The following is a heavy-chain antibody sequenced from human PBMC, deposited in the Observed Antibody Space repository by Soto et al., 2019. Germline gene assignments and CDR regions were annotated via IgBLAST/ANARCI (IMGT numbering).Heavy chain of an antibody. CDR2: IDWDDDK. J-gene: IGHJ3*02. CDR3: ARIGSYYASSGRPHHAFEI. D-gene: IGHD3-22*01. Sequence: GPTLVNPTQTLTLTCTFSGFSLSTSGMCVSWIRQPPAKALEWLALIDWDDDKYYSTSLKTRLTISKDTSKNQMVLTMTNMDAVDTATYYCARIGSYYASSGRPHHAFEIWGQGTMVTVSS. CDR1: GFSLSTSGMC. V-gene: IGHV2-70*01.